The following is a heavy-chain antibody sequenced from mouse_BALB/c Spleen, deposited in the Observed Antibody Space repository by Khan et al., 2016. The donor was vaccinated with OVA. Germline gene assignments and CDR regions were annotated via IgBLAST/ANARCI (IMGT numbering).Heavy chain of an antibody. CDR2: INPTSGYT. CDR1: GYTFTTYW. V-gene: IGHV1-7*01. J-gene: IGHJ2*01. CDR3: TRDRSDY. Sequence: QVQLKQSGAELAKPGASVQMSCKASGYTFTTYWMHWVKQRPGQGLEWIGYINPTSGYTDYSENFKDKATLSADKSSSTAYMQLSRLTSEDSAVYYGTRDRSDYWGQGTTLTVSS.